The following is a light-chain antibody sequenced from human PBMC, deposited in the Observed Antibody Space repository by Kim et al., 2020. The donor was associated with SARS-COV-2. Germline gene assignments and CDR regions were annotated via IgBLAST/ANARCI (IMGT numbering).Light chain of an antibody. CDR3: QQYNNWLPT. J-gene: IGKJ4*01. CDR2: GAS. CDR1: QSVSSN. V-gene: IGKV3-15*01. Sequence: GAPGERATLSCRASQSVSSNLAWYQQKPGQAPRLLIYGASTRATGIPARFSGSGSGTEFTLTISSLQSEDFAVYYCQQYNNWLPTFGGGTKVDIK.